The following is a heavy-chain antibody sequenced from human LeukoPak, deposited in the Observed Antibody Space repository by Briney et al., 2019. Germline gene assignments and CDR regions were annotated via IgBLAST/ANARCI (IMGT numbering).Heavy chain of an antibody. CDR2: ISSSSSYI. CDR1: GFAFSSYS. J-gene: IGHJ4*02. V-gene: IGHV3-21*01. CDR3: ARDPSISSWQNPLDY. D-gene: IGHD6-13*01. Sequence: GGSLRLSRAASGFAFSSYSMNWVRQAPGKGLEWVSSISSSSSYIYYADSVKGRFTISRDNAKNSLYLQMNSLRAEDTAVYYCARDPSISSWQNPLDYWGQGTLVTVSS.